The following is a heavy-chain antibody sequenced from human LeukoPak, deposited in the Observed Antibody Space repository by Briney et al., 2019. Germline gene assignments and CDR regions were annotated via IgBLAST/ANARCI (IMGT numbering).Heavy chain of an antibody. CDR3: ARGIVEWLTFDP. V-gene: IGHV4-59*01. CDR2: IYYSGST. D-gene: IGHD3-3*01. CDR1: GGSISSYY. Sequence: SETLSLTCTVSGGSISSYYWSWIRQPPGKGLEWIGYIYYSGSTNYNPSLKSRVTISVDTSKNQFSLKLSSVTAADTAVYYCARGIVEWLTFDPWGQGTLVTVSS. J-gene: IGHJ5*02.